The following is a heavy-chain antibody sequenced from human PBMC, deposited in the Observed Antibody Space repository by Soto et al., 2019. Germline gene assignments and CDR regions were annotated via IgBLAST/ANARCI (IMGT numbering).Heavy chain of an antibody. Sequence: GGSLRLSCAASGFTFSSYDMHWVRQATGKGLEWVSAIGTAGDTYYSGSVKGRFTVSRENVKTSLYLQMNSLRAGDTVVYYCARGGDCSKTSCYWARLYYGLHVWGQGTTVTVSS. D-gene: IGHD2-2*01. CDR2: IGTAGDT. CDR1: GFTFSSYD. V-gene: IGHV3-13*01. J-gene: IGHJ6*02. CDR3: ARGGDCSKTSCYWARLYYGLHV.